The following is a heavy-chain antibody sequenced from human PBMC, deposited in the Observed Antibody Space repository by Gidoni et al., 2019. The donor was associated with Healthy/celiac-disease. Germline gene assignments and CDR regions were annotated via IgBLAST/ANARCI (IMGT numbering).Heavy chain of an antibody. CDR1: GLTSSAYY. Sequence: QVQLVESGGGLVKPGGSLRLSCAASGLTSSAYYMSWIRQAPGKGLEWVSYISSSSSYTNYADSVKGRFTISRDNAKNSLYLQMNSLRAEDTAVYYCAREFITGGALLYADYWGQGTLVTVSS. D-gene: IGHD3-10*01. CDR3: AREFITGGALLYADY. V-gene: IGHV3-11*06. J-gene: IGHJ4*02. CDR2: ISSSSSYT.